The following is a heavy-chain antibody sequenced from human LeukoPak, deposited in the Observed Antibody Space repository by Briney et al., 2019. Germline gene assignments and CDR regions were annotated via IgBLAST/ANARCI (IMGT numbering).Heavy chain of an antibody. V-gene: IGHV1-18*01. CDR2: ISAYNGNT. D-gene: IGHD3-22*01. CDR1: GGTFSSYA. CDR3: ARDPKGDYYDSSGYLDY. J-gene: IGHJ4*02. Sequence: ASVKVSCKASGGTFSSYAISWVRQAPGQGLEWMGWISAYNGNTNYAQKLQGRVTMTTDTSTSTAYMELRSLRSDDTAVYYCARDPKGDYYDSSGYLDYWGQGTLVTVSS.